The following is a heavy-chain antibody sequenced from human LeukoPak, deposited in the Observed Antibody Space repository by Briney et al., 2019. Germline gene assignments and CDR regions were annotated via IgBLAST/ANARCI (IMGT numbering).Heavy chain of an antibody. CDR2: INPNSGGT. D-gene: IGHD2-15*01. CDR1: GYTFTGYY. CDR3: ARGEDIVVVL. V-gene: IGHV1-2*02. Sequence: ASVKLSCTASGYTFTGYYMHWVRQAPGQGLEWMGWINPNSGGTNYAQKFQGRVTMTRGTSTSTAYMELSRLRSDDTAVYYCARGEDIVVVLWGQGTLVTVSS. J-gene: IGHJ4*02.